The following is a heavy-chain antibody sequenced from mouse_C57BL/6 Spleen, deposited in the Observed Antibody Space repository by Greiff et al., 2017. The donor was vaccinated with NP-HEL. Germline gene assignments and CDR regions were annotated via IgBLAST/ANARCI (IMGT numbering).Heavy chain of an antibody. D-gene: IGHD4-1*01. V-gene: IGHV5-4*01. CDR2: ISDGGSYT. CDR1: GFTFSSYA. Sequence: EVQRVESGGGLVKPGGSLKLSCAASGFTFSSYAMSWVRQTPEKRLEWVATISDGGSYTYYPDNVKGRFTISRDNAKNNLYLQMSHLKSEDTAMYYCARDSELGRFAYWGQGTLVTVSA. CDR3: ARDSELGRFAY. J-gene: IGHJ3*01.